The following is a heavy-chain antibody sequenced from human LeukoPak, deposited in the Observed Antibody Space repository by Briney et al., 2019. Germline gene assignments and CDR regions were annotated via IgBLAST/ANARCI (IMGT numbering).Heavy chain of an antibody. Sequence: SQTLSLTCAISGDSVSSNSATWNWIRQSPSRGLEWLGRTYYRSKWNNDYAVSVESRITINPDIYKNQFSLQMNYVTAEDTAVYYCARDLSGRAWEGFDYWGQGTLVTVSS. CDR3: ARDLSGRAWEGFDY. CDR1: GDSVSSNSAT. D-gene: IGHD6-25*01. CDR2: TYYRSKWNN. V-gene: IGHV6-1*01. J-gene: IGHJ4*02.